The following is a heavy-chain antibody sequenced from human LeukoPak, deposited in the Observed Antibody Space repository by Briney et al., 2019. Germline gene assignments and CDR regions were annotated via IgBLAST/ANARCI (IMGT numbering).Heavy chain of an antibody. V-gene: IGHV4-59*01. Sequence: SETLSLTCTVSGGSISSYYWSWIRQPPGKGLEWIGYIYYSGSTNYNPSLKSRVTISVDTSKNQFSLKLSSVTAADTAVYYCARGPTYYYDSSGYWKRDDAFDIWGQGTMVTVSS. J-gene: IGHJ3*02. D-gene: IGHD3-22*01. CDR1: GGSISSYY. CDR3: ARGPTYYYDSSGYWKRDDAFDI. CDR2: IYYSGST.